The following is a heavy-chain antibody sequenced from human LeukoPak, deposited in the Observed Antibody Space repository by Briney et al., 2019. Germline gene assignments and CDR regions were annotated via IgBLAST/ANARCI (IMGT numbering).Heavy chain of an antibody. CDR2: ISYDGSNK. CDR1: GFTFSSYA. CDR3: ARDRHRDIVATIPFDY. J-gene: IGHJ4*02. D-gene: IGHD5-12*01. V-gene: IGHV3-30-3*01. Sequence: PGGSLRLSCAASGFTFSSYAMHWVRQAPGKGLEWVAVISYDGSNKYYADSVKGRFTISRDNSKNTLYLQMNSLRAEDTAVYYCARDRHRDIVATIPFDYWGQGTLVTVSS.